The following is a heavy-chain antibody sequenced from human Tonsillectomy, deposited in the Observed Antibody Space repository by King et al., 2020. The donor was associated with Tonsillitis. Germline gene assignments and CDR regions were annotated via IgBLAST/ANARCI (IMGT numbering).Heavy chain of an antibody. D-gene: IGHD2-2*01. V-gene: IGHV3-30*04. Sequence: QLVQSGGGVVQPGRSLRLSCAASGFTFSSYAMHWVRQAPGKGLEWVAVISYDGSNKYYADSVKGRFNISRDNSKNTLYLQMNSLRAEDTAVYYCARGPCSSTSCYRDAFDIWGQGTMVTVSS. CDR1: GFTFSSYA. CDR3: ARGPCSSTSCYRDAFDI. J-gene: IGHJ3*02. CDR2: ISYDGSNK.